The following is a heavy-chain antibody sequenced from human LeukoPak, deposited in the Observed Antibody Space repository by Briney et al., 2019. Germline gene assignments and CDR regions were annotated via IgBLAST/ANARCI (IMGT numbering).Heavy chain of an antibody. V-gene: IGHV3-21*04. J-gene: IGHJ4*02. CDR1: GFPFSSYS. D-gene: IGHD3-16*01. CDR2: ISSSSSYI. Sequence: GGSLSLSCAASGFPFSSYSMNWVRQAPGKGLEWVSSISSSSSYIYYADSVKGRFTISRDNAKNSLYLQMNSLRAEDTAVYYCARKALNLGALGYWGQGTLVTVSS. CDR3: ARKALNLGALGY.